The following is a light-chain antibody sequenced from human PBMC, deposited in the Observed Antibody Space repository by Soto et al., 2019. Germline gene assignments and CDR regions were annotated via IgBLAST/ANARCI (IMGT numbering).Light chain of an antibody. CDR3: QQYYNTRWT. J-gene: IGKJ1*01. CDR2: WAS. CDR1: QSVLYSSNNKNS. V-gene: IGKV4-1*01. Sequence: DIVMTQSPDSLAVSLGERATINCKSSQSVLYSSNNKNSVAWYQQKPGQPPQLLIYWASTRESGVPDRFSGRESGTDFTLTISSLQAEDVAVYYCQQYYNTRWTFGQGTKVEIK.